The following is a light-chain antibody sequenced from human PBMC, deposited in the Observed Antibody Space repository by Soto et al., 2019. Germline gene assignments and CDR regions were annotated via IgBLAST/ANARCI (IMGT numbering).Light chain of an antibody. CDR2: LGS. J-gene: IGKJ2*01. V-gene: IGKV2-28*01. Sequence: DIVMTQSPLSLPVTPGEPASISCRSSQSLLHSNGYNYFDWYLQKPGQSPQLLIYLGSNRASGVPARFSGSGSGTDFTLKISRVEAEDVGVYYCMQALQVPHTFGQGTKLELK. CDR3: MQALQVPHT. CDR1: QSLLHSNGYNY.